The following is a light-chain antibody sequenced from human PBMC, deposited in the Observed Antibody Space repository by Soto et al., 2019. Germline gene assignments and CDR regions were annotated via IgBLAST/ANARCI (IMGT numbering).Light chain of an antibody. V-gene: IGKV1-9*01. J-gene: IGKJ4*01. CDR1: QDISRS. CDR2: LAS. CDR3: QQLYGYPLT. Sequence: IQLTQSPSSLSASVGDRVTITCRASQDISRSLAWYQQRPGRAPRLLIYLASNLQSGVPSRFSGSGSGTDFTLTIGGLQPEDVATYHCQQLYGYPLTFGGGTRVEIK.